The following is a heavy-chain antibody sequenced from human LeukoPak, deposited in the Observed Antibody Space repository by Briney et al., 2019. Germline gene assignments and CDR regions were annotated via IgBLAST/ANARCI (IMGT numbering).Heavy chain of an antibody. D-gene: IGHD6-13*01. J-gene: IGHJ1*01. CDR1: GFTFSNYA. CDR2: MTGGGRT. Sequence: GGSLRLSCAASGFTFSNYAMSWVRQAPGKGLEWVSAMTGGGRTYYADSVKGRFTISRDSSKNMLNLQMNSLRAEDTALYYCVSLSGPYGGSWFQHWGQGTLVTVSS. CDR3: VSLSGPYGGSWFQH. V-gene: IGHV3-23*01.